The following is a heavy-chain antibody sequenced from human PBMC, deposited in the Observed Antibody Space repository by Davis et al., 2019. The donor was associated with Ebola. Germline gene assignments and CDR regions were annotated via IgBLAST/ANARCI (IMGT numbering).Heavy chain of an antibody. CDR2: IKQDGSEK. CDR1: GFTFSSSW. V-gene: IGHV3-7*01. CDR3: ARALGGEDD. D-gene: IGHD3-16*01. Sequence: GSLRLSCAASGFTFSSSWMSWVRQAPGKGLEWVANIKQDGSEKYYVDSVKGRFTVSRDNAKNSLYLQMNSLRAEDTAVYYCARALGGEDDWGQGTLVTVSS. J-gene: IGHJ4*02.